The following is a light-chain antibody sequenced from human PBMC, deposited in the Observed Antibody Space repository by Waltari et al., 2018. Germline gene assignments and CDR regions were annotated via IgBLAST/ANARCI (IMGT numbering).Light chain of an antibody. CDR1: QSISRN. J-gene: IGKJ2*01. V-gene: IGKV3-15*01. CDR2: GAS. Sequence: EILMTQSPATLSVSPGEGATLSCRASQSISRNLDWYQQKPGQAPRLLIYGASTRAAGVPARFSGSGSGTEFTLTISSLQSEDFAVYYWQQYNNWRTFGQGTKLEIK. CDR3: QQYNNWRT.